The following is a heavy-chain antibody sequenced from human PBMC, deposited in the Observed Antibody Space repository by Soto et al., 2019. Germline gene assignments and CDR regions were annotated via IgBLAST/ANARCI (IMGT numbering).Heavy chain of an antibody. CDR3: AMRCSGGSCYRDWYFDL. Sequence: QVQLVQSGAEVKKPGSSVKVSCKASGGTFSSYTISWVRQAPGQGLEWMGRIIPILGIANYAQKFQGRVMITADKSTSTAYMELGSLRSEDTAVYYCAMRCSGGSCYRDWYFDLWGRGTLVTVSS. D-gene: IGHD2-15*01. J-gene: IGHJ2*01. CDR1: GGTFSSYT. CDR2: IIPILGIA. V-gene: IGHV1-69*02.